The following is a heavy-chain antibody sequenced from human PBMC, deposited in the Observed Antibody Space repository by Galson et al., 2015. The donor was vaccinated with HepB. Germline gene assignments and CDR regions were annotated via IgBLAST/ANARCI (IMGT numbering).Heavy chain of an antibody. CDR2: IQQDGSEK. CDR1: GFTFSSYW. CDR3: ASAVSFSYYYDSGGYYYFDY. Sequence: SLRLSCAASGFTFSSYWMSWVRQAPGKGLEWVANIQQDGSEKYYVDSVRGRFTIFRDNAKNSLYLQMNSLRAEDTAVYYCASAVSFSYYYDSGGYYYFDYWGQGTLVTVSS. J-gene: IGHJ4*02. V-gene: IGHV3-7*01. D-gene: IGHD3-22*01.